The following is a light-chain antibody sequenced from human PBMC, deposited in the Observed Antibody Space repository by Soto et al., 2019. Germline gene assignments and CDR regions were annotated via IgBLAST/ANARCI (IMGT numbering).Light chain of an antibody. CDR1: QSLVYSANNKNY. V-gene: IGKV4-1*01. J-gene: IGKJ1*01. CDR2: WAS. Sequence: DIVMTQSPDSLAVSLGERATINCKSSQSLVYSANNKNYLAWYQQKPGQPPKLLIYWASVRESGVPDRFSGSRTSTNFTITSSNLQAEDVANYYSEPYVATLWTFGQGTKVE. CDR3: EPYVATLWT.